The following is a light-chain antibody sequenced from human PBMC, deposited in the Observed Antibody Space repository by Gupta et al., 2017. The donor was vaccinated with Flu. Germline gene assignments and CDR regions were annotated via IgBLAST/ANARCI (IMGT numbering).Light chain of an antibody. V-gene: IGLV2-14*01. CDR3: SSYISMSTSYI. CDR1: SSDVGGYNY. J-gene: IGLJ1*01. Sequence: QPALTQPASVSGSPGQSITISCPGTSSDVGGYNYVSWYQQHPGKAPKLIIYEVSNRPLGVSNRFSGSKSGNSASLTISGLRAEDEADYYCSSYISMSTSYIFGAGTKVTVL. CDR2: EVS.